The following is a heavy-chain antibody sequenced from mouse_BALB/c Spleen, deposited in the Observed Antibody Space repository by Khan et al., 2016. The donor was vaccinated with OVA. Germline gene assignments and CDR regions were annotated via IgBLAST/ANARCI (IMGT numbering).Heavy chain of an antibody. J-gene: IGHJ4*01. Sequence: EVELVELGPGLVKPSQSLSLTCTVTGYSITSDYAWNWIRQFPGNKLEWMGSINYSGSTNYNPSLKSRISITRDTSKNQFFLQLNSVTTEDTATYYCARDGSRYNYAMDYWGQGTAVTVSS. D-gene: IGHD2-3*01. CDR1: GYSITSDYA. V-gene: IGHV3-2*02. CDR2: INYSGST. CDR3: ARDGSRYNYAMDY.